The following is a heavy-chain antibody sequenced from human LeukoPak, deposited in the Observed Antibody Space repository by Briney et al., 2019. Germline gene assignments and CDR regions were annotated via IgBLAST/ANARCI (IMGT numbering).Heavy chain of an antibody. CDR1: GGSISSYY. J-gene: IGHJ4*02. D-gene: IGHD1-1*01. V-gene: IGHV4-4*07. CDR3: ARGQRGYTTGTDRHFDY. CDR2: IYTSGST. Sequence: SETLSLTCTVSGGSISSYYWSWIRQPAGKGLEWIGRIYTSGSTNYNPSLKSRVTMSVDTSKNQFSLKLSSVTAADTAVYYCARGQRGYTTGTDRHFDYWGQGTLVTASS.